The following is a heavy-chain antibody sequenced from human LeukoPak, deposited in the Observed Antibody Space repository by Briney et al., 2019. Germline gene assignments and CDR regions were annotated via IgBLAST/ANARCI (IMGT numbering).Heavy chain of an antibody. CDR1: GGSISSYY. CDR2: IYTSGST. D-gene: IGHD6-19*01. V-gene: IGHV4-4*07. Sequence: SETLSLTCTVSGGSISSYYWSWIRQPAGKGLEWIGRIYTSGSTNYNPSLKSRVTMSVDTSKNQFSLKLSSVTAADTAVYYCARDQPYEQWLVPDYWGQGTLLTVSS. CDR3: ARDQPYEQWLVPDY. J-gene: IGHJ4*02.